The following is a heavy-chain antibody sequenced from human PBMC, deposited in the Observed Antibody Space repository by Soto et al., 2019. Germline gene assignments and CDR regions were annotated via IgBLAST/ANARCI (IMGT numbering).Heavy chain of an antibody. CDR1: GFTFSSYG. Sequence: GGSLRLSCAASGFTFSSYGMSWARQAPGKGLEWVSAISGSGGSTYYADSVKGRFTISRDNSKNTLYLQMNSLRAEDTAVYYCAKDGRTVTTGYNWFDPWGQGTLVTVSS. D-gene: IGHD4-17*01. CDR3: AKDGRTVTTGYNWFDP. CDR2: ISGSGGST. V-gene: IGHV3-23*01. J-gene: IGHJ5*02.